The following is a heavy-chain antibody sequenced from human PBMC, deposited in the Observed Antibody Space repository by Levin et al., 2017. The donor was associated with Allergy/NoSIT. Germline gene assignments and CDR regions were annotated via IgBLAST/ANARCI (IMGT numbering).Heavy chain of an antibody. Sequence: GESLKICCAASGFTVSSKYMNWVRQAPGKGLEWVSVIYSGGSTYYADSVKGRFTTSRDRSKNTVDLQMDSLRAEDTAVYYCARATFYDSSGYRAHGMDVWGQGTTVTVSS. V-gene: IGHV3-53*01. CDR1: GFTVSSKY. CDR2: IYSGGST. D-gene: IGHD3-22*01. J-gene: IGHJ6*02. CDR3: ARATFYDSSGYRAHGMDV.